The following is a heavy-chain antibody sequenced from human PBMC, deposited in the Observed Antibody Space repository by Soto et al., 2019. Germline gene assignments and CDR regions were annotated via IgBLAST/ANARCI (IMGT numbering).Heavy chain of an antibody. D-gene: IGHD2-2*03. V-gene: IGHV4-61*01. CDR3: ARASEAAGYQY. Sequence: QVQLQESGPGLVKPSETLALTCIVSSGACSSGTYYWSCIRQPPGRGLEWIGHIYSSGSTNYNPSLKSRVTISVDTSKNQFYLILSSLTAADTAMYYCARASEAAGYQYWGQGTLVTVSS. J-gene: IGHJ1*01. CDR1: SGACSSGTYY. CDR2: IYSSGST.